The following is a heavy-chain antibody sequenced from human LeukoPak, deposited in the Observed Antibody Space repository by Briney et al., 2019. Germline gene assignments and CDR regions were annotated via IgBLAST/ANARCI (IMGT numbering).Heavy chain of an antibody. CDR3: ARDAGDIVLMVYASADYYYYGMDV. D-gene: IGHD2-8*01. J-gene: IGHJ6*02. CDR2: ISAYNGNT. Sequence: VASVKVSCKASGYTFTSYGISWVRQAPGQGLEWMGWISAYNGNTNYAQKLQGRVPMTTDTSTRTAYMELRSLRSDDTAVYYCARDAGDIVLMVYASADYYYYGMDVWGQGTTVTVSS. V-gene: IGHV1-18*01. CDR1: GYTFTSYG.